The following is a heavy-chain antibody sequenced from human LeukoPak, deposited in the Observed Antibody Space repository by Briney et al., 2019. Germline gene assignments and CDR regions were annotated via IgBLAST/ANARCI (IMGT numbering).Heavy chain of an antibody. Sequence: ASVKVSCKASGYTFTSYGISWVRQAPGQGLEWMGWISAYNGNTNYAQKLQGRVTMATDTSTSTAYMELRSLRSDDTAVYYCAKYNWNYRYFQHWGQGTLVTVSS. J-gene: IGHJ1*01. D-gene: IGHD1-7*01. V-gene: IGHV1-18*01. CDR1: GYTFTSYG. CDR2: ISAYNGNT. CDR3: AKYNWNYRYFQH.